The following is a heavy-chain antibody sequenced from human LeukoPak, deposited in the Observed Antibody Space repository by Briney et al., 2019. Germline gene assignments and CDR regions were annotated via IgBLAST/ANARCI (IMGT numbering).Heavy chain of an antibody. CDR2: IRYDGSNK. D-gene: IGHD3-16*02. CDR3: AKDYDYVWGSYGWYFQH. V-gene: IGHV3-30*02. CDR1: GFTFSSYG. J-gene: IGHJ1*01. Sequence: PGGSLRLSCAASGFTFSSYGMHWVRQAPGKGLEWVAFIRYDGSNKDYADSVKGRFTISRDNSKNTLYLQMNSLRAEDTAVYYCAKDYDYVWGSYGWYFQHWGQGTLVTVSS.